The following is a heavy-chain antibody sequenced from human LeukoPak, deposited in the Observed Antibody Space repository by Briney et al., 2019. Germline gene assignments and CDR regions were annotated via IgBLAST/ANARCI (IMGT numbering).Heavy chain of an antibody. J-gene: IGHJ3*02. CDR1: GGTFSSYA. D-gene: IGHD4-17*01. Sequence: WASVKVSCKASGGTFSSYAISWVRQAPGQGLEWMGWINPNSGGTNYAQKFQGRVTMTRDTSISTAYMELSRLRSDDTAVYYCARGGDYADAFDIWGQGTMVTVSS. CDR2: INPNSGGT. V-gene: IGHV1-2*02. CDR3: ARGGDYADAFDI.